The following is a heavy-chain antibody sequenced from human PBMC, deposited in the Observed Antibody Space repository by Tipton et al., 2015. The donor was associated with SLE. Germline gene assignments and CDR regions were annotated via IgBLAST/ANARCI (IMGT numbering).Heavy chain of an antibody. D-gene: IGHD3-22*01. Sequence: TLSLTCTVSGGSISSTNYYWGWIRQHPEKGLEWLDILYYSGGTNYNPSLERRVTISVDTSKNQFSLKLSSVTATDTAVYYCARDTYDTSGYHPGAFDIWGQGTMVTVSS. CDR2: LYYSGGT. CDR3: ARDTYDTSGYHPGAFDI. J-gene: IGHJ3*02. CDR1: GGSISSTNYY. V-gene: IGHV4-39*02.